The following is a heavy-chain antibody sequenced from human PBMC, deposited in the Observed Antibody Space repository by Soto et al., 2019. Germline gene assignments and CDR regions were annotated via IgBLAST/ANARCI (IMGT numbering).Heavy chain of an antibody. J-gene: IGHJ3*02. D-gene: IGHD2-15*01. CDR2: IWYDGSNK. CDR1: GFTFSSYG. CDR3: ARDLAVVAATLGAFDI. Sequence: QVQLVESGGGVVQPGRSLRLSCAASGFTFSSYGMHWVRQAPGKGLEWVSVIWYDGSNKYYADSVKGRFTISRDNSKNTLYLQMNSLRAEDTAVYYCARDLAVVAATLGAFDIWGQGTMVTVSS. V-gene: IGHV3-33*01.